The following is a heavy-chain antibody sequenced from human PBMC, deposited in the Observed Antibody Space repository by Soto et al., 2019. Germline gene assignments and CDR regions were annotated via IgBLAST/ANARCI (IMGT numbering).Heavy chain of an antibody. CDR3: ARGWRKAPPDY. CDR1: GGSFSGYY. Sequence: SETLSLTCAVYGGSFSGYYWSWIRQPPGKGLEWIGEINHSGSTNYNPSLKSRVTISVDTSKNQFSLKLSSVTAADTAVYYCARGWRKAPPDYWGQGTLVTVSS. J-gene: IGHJ4*02. D-gene: IGHD3-3*01. CDR2: INHSGST. V-gene: IGHV4-34*01.